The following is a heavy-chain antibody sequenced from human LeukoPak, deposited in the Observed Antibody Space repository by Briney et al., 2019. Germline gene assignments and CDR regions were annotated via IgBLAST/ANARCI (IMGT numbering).Heavy chain of an antibody. D-gene: IGHD2-2*01. CDR1: GGSFSGYY. CDR3: ARGWGVVVPAASMDV. J-gene: IGHJ6*03. Sequence: PSETLSLTCAVYGGSFSGYYWSWIRQPPGKGLEWIGEINHSGSTNYNPSLKSRVTISVDTSKNQFSLKLSSVTAADTAVCYCARGWGVVVPAASMDVWGKGTTVTVSS. CDR2: INHSGST. V-gene: IGHV4-34*01.